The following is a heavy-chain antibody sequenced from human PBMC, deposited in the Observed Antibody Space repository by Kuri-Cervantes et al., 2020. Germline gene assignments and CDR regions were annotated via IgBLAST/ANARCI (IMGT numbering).Heavy chain of an antibody. CDR1: GYTFTSYT. Sequence: ASVKVSCKASGYTFTSYTLHWVRQAPGQGLEWMGWISAYNGNTNYAQKLQGRVTMTTDTSTSTAYMELRSLRSDDTAVYYGTRGRMARGVISLIDYWGQGTLVTDSS. CDR2: ISAYNGNT. CDR3: TRGRMARGVISLIDY. J-gene: IGHJ4*02. D-gene: IGHD3-10*01. V-gene: IGHV1-18*01.